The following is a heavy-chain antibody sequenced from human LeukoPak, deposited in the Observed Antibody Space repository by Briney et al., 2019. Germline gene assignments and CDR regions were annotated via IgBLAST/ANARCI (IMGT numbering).Heavy chain of an antibody. D-gene: IGHD2-15*01. CDR2: ISDSGGST. V-gene: IGHV3-23*01. Sequence: GGSLRLSCAASGFTFSSYAMSWVRQAPGKGLEWVSAISDSGGSTYYADSVKGRFTISRDNSKNTLYLQMNSLRAEDTAVYYCAKDLKGSRWLIVEVAATFDYWGQGTLVTVSS. J-gene: IGHJ4*02. CDR1: GFTFSSYA. CDR3: AKDLKGSRWLIVEVAATFDY.